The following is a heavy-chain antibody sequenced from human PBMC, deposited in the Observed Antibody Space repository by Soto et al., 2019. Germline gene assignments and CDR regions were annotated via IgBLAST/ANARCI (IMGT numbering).Heavy chain of an antibody. Sequence: QVQLVQSGAEVKKPGASVKVSCKASGYTFTSYGISWVRQAPGQGLEWMGWISAYNGNTNYAQKLQGRVTMTTDTSTSTAYLDLRSLRSVDTAVYYCARDSTYSSSWYSSYYYYYGMDVWGQWTTVTVSS. V-gene: IGHV1-18*04. J-gene: IGHJ6*02. CDR2: ISAYNGNT. D-gene: IGHD6-13*01. CDR1: GYTFTSYG. CDR3: ARDSTYSSSWYSSYYYYYGMDV.